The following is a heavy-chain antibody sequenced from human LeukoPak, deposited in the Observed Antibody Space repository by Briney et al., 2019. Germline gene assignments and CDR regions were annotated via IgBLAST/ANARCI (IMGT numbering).Heavy chain of an antibody. CDR3: ARGQFISSWYSVPNWFDP. Sequence: ASVKVSCKASGYTFTSYDINWVRQATGQGLGWMGWMNPNSGNTGYAQKFQGRVTMTRNTSISTAYMELSSLRSEDTAVYYCARGQFISSWYSVPNWFDPWGQGTLVTVSS. V-gene: IGHV1-8*01. CDR2: MNPNSGNT. CDR1: GYTFTSYD. J-gene: IGHJ5*02. D-gene: IGHD6-13*01.